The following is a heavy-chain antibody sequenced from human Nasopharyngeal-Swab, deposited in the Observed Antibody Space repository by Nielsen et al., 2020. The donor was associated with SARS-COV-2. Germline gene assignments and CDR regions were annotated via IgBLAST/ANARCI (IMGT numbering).Heavy chain of an antibody. J-gene: IGHJ6*03. Sequence: GESLKISCAASGFTFSSYSMNGVRQAPGKGLEWVSYISSSSSTIYYADSVKGRFTISIDNAKNSLYLQMNSLRDEDTAVYYCAIELRLVVPAALGFRYYYYYYMDVWGKGTTVTVSS. D-gene: IGHD2-2*01. CDR2: ISSSSSTI. V-gene: IGHV3-48*02. CDR1: GFTFSSYS. CDR3: AIELRLVVPAALGFRYYYYYYMDV.